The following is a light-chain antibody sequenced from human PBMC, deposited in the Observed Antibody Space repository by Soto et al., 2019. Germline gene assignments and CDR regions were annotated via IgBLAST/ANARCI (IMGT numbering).Light chain of an antibody. Sequence: QSALTQPRSVSGSPGQSVTISCTGTSSDVGDYNYVSWYQQHPGKAPKLMIYDVSKRPSGVPDRFSGSKSGNTASLTISGLQAEDEADYYCCSYPGSRYVFGTGTKLTVL. CDR2: DVS. J-gene: IGLJ1*01. CDR3: CSYPGSRYV. V-gene: IGLV2-11*01. CDR1: SSDVGDYNY.